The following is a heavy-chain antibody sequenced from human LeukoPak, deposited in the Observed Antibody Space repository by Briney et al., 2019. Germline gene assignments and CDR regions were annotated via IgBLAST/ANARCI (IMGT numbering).Heavy chain of an antibody. CDR2: IGGSGDST. V-gene: IGHV3-23*01. CDR3: AKASSGWYTFEY. CDR1: GFTFSSNA. D-gene: IGHD6-19*01. Sequence: GGSLRLSCAASGFTFSSNAMSWVRQAPGKGLEWVSTIGGSGDSTFYADSVKGRFTISRDNSKNTLYLQMNSLRAEDTAVYYCAKASSGWYTFEYWGQGTLVTVSS. J-gene: IGHJ4*02.